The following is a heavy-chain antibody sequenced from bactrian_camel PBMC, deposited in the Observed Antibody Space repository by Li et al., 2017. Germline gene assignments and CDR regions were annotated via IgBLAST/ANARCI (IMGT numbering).Heavy chain of an antibody. CDR1: GFTDGSYC. CDR2: IYRGRGAT. V-gene: IGHV3S1*01. J-gene: IGHJ6*01. D-gene: IGHD2*01. Sequence: HVQLVESGGGSVQPGGSLRLSCAAPGFTDGSYCMGWFRQSSGAEREGVAAIYRGRGATYYADSVKDRFTISKDNAKNTLYLQMDSLKIEDTAMYYCAADGVVVLHRCASFDYRGQGTQVTVS. CDR3: AADGVVVLHRCASFDY.